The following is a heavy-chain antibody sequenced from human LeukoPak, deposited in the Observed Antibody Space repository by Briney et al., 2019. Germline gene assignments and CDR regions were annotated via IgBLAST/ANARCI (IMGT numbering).Heavy chain of an antibody. Sequence: PSETLSLTCTVSGGSFGSYYWSWIRQPAGKGLEWIGRTYTSGSTNYNPSLKSRVDMSVDKSKNQISLKLTSVTAADTAVYYCARGLVVLGYYYDDVDVWGQGTTVTVSS. CDR3: ARGLVVLGYYYDDVDV. D-gene: IGHD2-21*01. J-gene: IGHJ6*02. V-gene: IGHV4-4*07. CDR1: GGSFGSYY. CDR2: TYTSGST.